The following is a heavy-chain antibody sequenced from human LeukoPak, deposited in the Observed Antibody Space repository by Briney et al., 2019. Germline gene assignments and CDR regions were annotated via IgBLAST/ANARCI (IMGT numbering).Heavy chain of an antibody. CDR1: GGSISSYY. Sequence: PSETLSLTCTVSGGSISSYYWSWIRQPPGKGLEWIGYIYYSGSTNYNPSLKSRVTISVDTSKKQFSLKLSSVTAADTAVYYCARHPGGYSYGFLDYWGQGTLVTVSS. CDR3: ARHPGGYSYGFLDY. CDR2: IYYSGST. V-gene: IGHV4-59*08. D-gene: IGHD5-18*01. J-gene: IGHJ4*02.